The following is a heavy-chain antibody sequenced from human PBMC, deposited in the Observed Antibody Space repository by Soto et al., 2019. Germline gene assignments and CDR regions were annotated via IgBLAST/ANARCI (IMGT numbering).Heavy chain of an antibody. CDR2: IYYSGST. Sequence: QVQLQESGPGLVKPSQTLSLTCTVSGGSISSCGYYWSWIRQHPGKGLEWIGYIYYSGSTYYNPSRKSRVTLSVDTSKNQFSLKLSSVTAADTAVYYCARVGGINWFDPWGQGTLVTVSS. J-gene: IGHJ5*02. CDR1: GGSISSCGYY. V-gene: IGHV4-31*03. CDR3: ARVGGINWFDP. D-gene: IGHD3-16*01.